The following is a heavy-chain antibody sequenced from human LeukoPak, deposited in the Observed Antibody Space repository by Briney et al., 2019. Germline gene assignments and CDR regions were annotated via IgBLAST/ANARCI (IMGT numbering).Heavy chain of an antibody. D-gene: IGHD3-22*01. J-gene: IGHJ4*02. CDR3: ARALGTYDSSGYYPDY. CDR2: ISAYNGNT. CDR1: GYTFTSYG. V-gene: IGHV1-18*01. Sequence: ASVEVSCKASGYTFTSYGISWVRQAPGQGLEWMGWISAYNGNTNYAQKLQGRVTMTTDTSTSTAYMELRSLRSDDTAVYYCARALGTYDSSGYYPDYWGQGTLVTVSS.